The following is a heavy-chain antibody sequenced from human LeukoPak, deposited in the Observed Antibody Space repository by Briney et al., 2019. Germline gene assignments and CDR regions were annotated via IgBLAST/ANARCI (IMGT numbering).Heavy chain of an antibody. V-gene: IGHV3-30*02. D-gene: IGHD6-6*01. Sequence: PGGSLRLSCAASGFTFSSYGMHWVRQAPGKGLEWVAFIRYDGSNKYYADSVKGRFTISRDNSKNTLYLQMNSLRAEDTAVYYCAKDQVTNEYSSSDDAFDIWGQGTMVTVSS. CDR2: IRYDGSNK. J-gene: IGHJ3*02. CDR3: AKDQVTNEYSSSDDAFDI. CDR1: GFTFSSYG.